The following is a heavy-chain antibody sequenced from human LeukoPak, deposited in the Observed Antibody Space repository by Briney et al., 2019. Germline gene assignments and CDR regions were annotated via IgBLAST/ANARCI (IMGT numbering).Heavy chain of an antibody. CDR3: ARGNDYVWGSYRPPRDNWFDP. J-gene: IGHJ5*02. CDR2: IYHSGST. Sequence: PSETLSLTCAASGGSTSSGGYSWSWIRQPPGKGLEWIGYIYHSGSTYYNPSLKSRVTISVDRSKNQFSLKLSSVTAADTAVYYCARGNDYVWGSYRPPRDNWFDPWGQGTLVTVSP. D-gene: IGHD3-16*02. V-gene: IGHV4-30-2*01. CDR1: GGSTSSGGYS.